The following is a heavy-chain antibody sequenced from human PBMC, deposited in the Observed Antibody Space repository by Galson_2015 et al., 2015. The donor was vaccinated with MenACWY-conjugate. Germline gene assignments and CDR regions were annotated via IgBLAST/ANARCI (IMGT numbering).Heavy chain of an antibody. D-gene: IGHD4-23*01. CDR3: ARLGYRLVVTPGVYV. Sequence: QSGAEVKKPGESLRISCKGSGYSFTSYWISWVRQMPGKGLERMGIIYPGDSDTRYSPSFQGQVTISADKSISTAYLQWSSLKASDTAMYYCARLGYRLVVTPGVYVWGQGTTVTVSS. CDR1: GYSFTSYW. CDR2: IYPGDSDT. V-gene: IGHV5-51*01. J-gene: IGHJ6*02.